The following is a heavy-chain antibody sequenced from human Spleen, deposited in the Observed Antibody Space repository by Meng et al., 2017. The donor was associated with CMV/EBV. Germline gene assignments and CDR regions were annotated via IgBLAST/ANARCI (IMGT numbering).Heavy chain of an antibody. CDR3: AKGAGN. CDR2: IRFDGSDK. D-gene: IGHD6-13*01. CDR1: GFTFSTYG. Sequence: GESLKISCAASGFTFSTYGMHWVRQTPVKGLEWVAFIRFDGSDKYFADSVKGRFTISRDNSKNTLYLQMNSLRAEDTAVYYCAKGAGNWGQGTLVTVSS. V-gene: IGHV3-30*02. J-gene: IGHJ4*02.